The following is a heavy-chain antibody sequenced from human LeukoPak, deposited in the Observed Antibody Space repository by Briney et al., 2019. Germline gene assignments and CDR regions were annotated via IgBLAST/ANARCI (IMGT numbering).Heavy chain of an antibody. CDR1: GGSISGGSYY. Sequence: PSQTLSLTCTVSGGSISGGSYYWSWIRQPAGKGLEWIGRIYISESPNYNPSLKSRVTMSVDTSKNQFSLKLSSVTAADTAVYYCARESVDWFDPWGQGTLVTVSS. V-gene: IGHV4-61*02. CDR2: IYISESP. CDR3: ARESVDWFDP. J-gene: IGHJ5*02.